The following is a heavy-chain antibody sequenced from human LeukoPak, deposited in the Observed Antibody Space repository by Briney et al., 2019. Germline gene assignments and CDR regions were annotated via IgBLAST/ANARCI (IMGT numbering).Heavy chain of an antibody. D-gene: IGHD3-22*01. CDR2: SSSSIYI. Sequence: SSSSIYIYCAHSVKGRFTISRDNAKNSLYLQMNSLRAEDTAVYYCARGPDYYDSSGHPYWGQGTLVTVSS. CDR3: ARGPDYYDSSGHPY. V-gene: IGHV3-21*01. J-gene: IGHJ4*02.